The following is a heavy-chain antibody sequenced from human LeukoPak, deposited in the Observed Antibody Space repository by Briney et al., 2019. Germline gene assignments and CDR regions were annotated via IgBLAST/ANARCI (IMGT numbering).Heavy chain of an antibody. Sequence: SETLSLTCTVSGGSISSYYWTWIRQPPGKGLEWIGYIYYSGSTNYNPSLKSRVTISVDTSKNQFSLKLSSVTAADTAVYYCARNTAMGFFDYWGQGTLVTASS. D-gene: IGHD5-18*01. V-gene: IGHV4-59*01. CDR1: GGSISSYY. CDR3: ARNTAMGFFDY. CDR2: IYYSGST. J-gene: IGHJ4*02.